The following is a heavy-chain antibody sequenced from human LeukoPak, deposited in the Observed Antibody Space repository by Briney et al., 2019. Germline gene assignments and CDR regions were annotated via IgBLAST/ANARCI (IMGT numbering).Heavy chain of an antibody. CDR3: AKDEGIDAAGDEFDY. CDR1: GFTFSSYA. Sequence: GGSLRLSCAASGFTFSSYAMSWVRQAPGRGLEWVSAISGSGGSTYYGDSGKGRFTISRDNSKNTMYLQMNRLRAEDTAVYYCAKDEGIDAAGDEFDYWGQGPLVTVSS. J-gene: IGHJ4*02. V-gene: IGHV3-23*01. CDR2: ISGSGGST. D-gene: IGHD6-13*01.